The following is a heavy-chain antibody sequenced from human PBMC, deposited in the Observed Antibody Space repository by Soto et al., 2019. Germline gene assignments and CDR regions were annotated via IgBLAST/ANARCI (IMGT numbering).Heavy chain of an antibody. J-gene: IGHJ4*02. V-gene: IGHV3-7*03. CDR3: AKDEDGGWHFDH. CDR2: IKPDATVT. D-gene: IGHD3-16*01. Sequence: EVQLVESGGGLVQSGGSLTLSCASSGFTFKNYWMHWVRQAPGKGLEWVATIKPDATVTSYGVSVRGRFSVSRDNTNSLLSLQMTTLRADDTAVYYCAKDEDGGWHFDHWGQGTLVTVSS. CDR1: GFTFKNYW.